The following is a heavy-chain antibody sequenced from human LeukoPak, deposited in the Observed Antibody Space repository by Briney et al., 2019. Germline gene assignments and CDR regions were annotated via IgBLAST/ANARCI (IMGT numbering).Heavy chain of an antibody. V-gene: IGHV1-2*04. CDR2: INPNSGGP. CDR3: AREIYSGSWDY. J-gene: IGHJ4*02. CDR1: GYTFTGYY. Sequence: ASVKVSCKASGYTFTGYYMHWVRQAPGQGLEWMGWINPNSGGPNYAQKFQGWVTMTRDTSISTAYMELSRLTSDDTAVYYCAREIYSGSWDYWGQGTLVTVSS. D-gene: IGHD1-26*01.